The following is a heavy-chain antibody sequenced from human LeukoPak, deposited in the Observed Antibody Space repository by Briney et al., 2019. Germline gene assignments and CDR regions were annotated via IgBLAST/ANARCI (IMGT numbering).Heavy chain of an antibody. Sequence: GGSLRLSCAASGFTFSSYSMNWVRQAPGKGLEWVSSISSSSSYIYYADSVKGRFTISRDNAKNSLYLQMNSLRAEDTAVYYCARVLWFGEFLDAFDIWGQGTMVTVSS. CDR1: GFTFSSYS. J-gene: IGHJ3*02. V-gene: IGHV3-21*01. CDR3: ARVLWFGEFLDAFDI. CDR2: ISSSSSYI. D-gene: IGHD3-10*01.